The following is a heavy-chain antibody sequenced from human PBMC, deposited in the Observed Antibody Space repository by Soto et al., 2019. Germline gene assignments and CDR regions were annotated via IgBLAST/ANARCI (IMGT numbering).Heavy chain of an antibody. J-gene: IGHJ5*02. Sequence: QLQLQESGPGLVKPSETLSLTCTVSGGSISSSSYYWGWIRQPPGKGLEWIGSIYYSGSTYYNPSLKSRVTISVDTSKNQFSLKLSSVTAADTAVYYCARQFGSGWSGWFDPWGQGTLVTVSS. V-gene: IGHV4-39*01. D-gene: IGHD6-19*01. CDR2: IYYSGST. CDR3: ARQFGSGWSGWFDP. CDR1: GGSISSSSYY.